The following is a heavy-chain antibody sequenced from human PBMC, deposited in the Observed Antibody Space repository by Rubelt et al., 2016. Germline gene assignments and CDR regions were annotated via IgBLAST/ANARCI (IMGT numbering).Heavy chain of an antibody. CDR2: VYYSGST. V-gene: IGHV4-34*01. D-gene: IGHD3-22*01. J-gene: IGHJ4*02. Sequence: QVQLQQWGAGLLKPSETLSLTCAVYGGSFSGYYWGWIRQPPGKGLEWIGSVYYSGSTYYNPSLKSRVTISVDTSKNQFSLTLVSVTAAETAVYYCARHLRSLSGYYSPFVYWGRGTLVTVSS. CDR1: GGSFSGYY. CDR3: ARHLRSLSGYYSPFVY.